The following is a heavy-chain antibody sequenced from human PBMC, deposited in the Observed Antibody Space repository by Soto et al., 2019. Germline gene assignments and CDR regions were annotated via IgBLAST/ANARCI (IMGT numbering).Heavy chain of an antibody. J-gene: IGHJ4*02. CDR1: GDLFNNHA. Sequence: QVQLVQSGAEVKEPGSSVKVSCKASGDLFNNHAFNWVRQAPGQGLEWMGRISPLFSTTNYAQKFQGRVTIGADELTTVVYLEVNNLESDDSAIYYCEASSAIAAAGYFKFWGQGTLVTVSP. D-gene: IGHD6-13*01. CDR2: ISPLFSTT. CDR3: EASSAIAAAGYFKF. V-gene: IGHV1-69*01.